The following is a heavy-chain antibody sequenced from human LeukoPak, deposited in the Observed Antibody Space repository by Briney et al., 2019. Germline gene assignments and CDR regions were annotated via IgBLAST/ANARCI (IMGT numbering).Heavy chain of an antibody. Sequence: GGSLRLSCAASGFTFTGYGMHWVRQAPGKGLEWVTFIQNDGSQKYYADSVKGRFTISRDNSKNTLYLQMNSLRAEDTAVYYCAKLPLRDCGGDCFAYWGQGTLVTVSS. J-gene: IGHJ4*02. D-gene: IGHD2-21*01. CDR1: GFTFTGYG. CDR2: IQNDGSQK. V-gene: IGHV3-30*02. CDR3: AKLPLRDCGGDCFAY.